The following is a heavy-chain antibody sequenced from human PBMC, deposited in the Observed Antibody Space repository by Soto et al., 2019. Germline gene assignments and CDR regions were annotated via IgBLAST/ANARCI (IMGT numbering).Heavy chain of an antibody. D-gene: IGHD3-16*02. J-gene: IGHJ4*02. V-gene: IGHV1-69*12. CDR1: GGTFSSYA. CDR2: IIPIFGTA. CDR3: ARGARGLRLGELSLLLDY. Sequence: QVQLVQSGAEVKKPGSSVKVSCKASGGTFSSYATSWVRQAPGQGLEWMGGIIPIFGTANYAQKFQGRVTITADESTSTAYMELSSLRSEDTAVYYCARGARGLRLGELSLLLDYWGQGTLVTVSS.